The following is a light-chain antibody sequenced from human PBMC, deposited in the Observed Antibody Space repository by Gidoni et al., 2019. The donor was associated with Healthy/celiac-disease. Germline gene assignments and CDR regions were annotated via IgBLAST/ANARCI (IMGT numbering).Light chain of an antibody. J-gene: IGLJ1*01. CDR2: KDS. V-gene: IGLV3-25*03. Sequence: SYELTQPPSVSVSPGQTARITCSGAALPKQYAYWYQQKPGQAPVLVIYKDSERPSGIPERFSGSSSGTTVTLTISGVQAEDEADYYCQSADSSGTYRRVFGTGTKVTVL. CDR1: ALPKQY. CDR3: QSADSSGTYRRV.